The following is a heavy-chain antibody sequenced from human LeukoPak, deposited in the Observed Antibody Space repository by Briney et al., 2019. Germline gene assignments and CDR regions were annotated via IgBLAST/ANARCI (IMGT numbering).Heavy chain of an antibody. CDR1: GFTFSSYA. CDR3: ATAYIITWFWDLEL. CDR2: IRGSGDSI. D-gene: IGHD3-16*01. J-gene: IGHJ4*02. Sequence: GGTLRLSCAASGFTFSSYAMTWVRQAPGRGLEWVSSIRGSGDSIYYADSVKGRFTLSRENSKSTMFLQMNSLRAEDTAIYYCATAYIITWFWDLELWGQGTLVTVPS. V-gene: IGHV3-23*01.